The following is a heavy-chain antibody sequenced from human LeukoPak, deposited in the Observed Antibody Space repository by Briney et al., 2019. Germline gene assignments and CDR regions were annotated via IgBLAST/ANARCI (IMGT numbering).Heavy chain of an antibody. J-gene: IGHJ4*02. V-gene: IGHV4-34*01. CDR2: INHSGST. D-gene: IGHD3-22*01. CDR3: ARTLYVYYYDSSGYSF. Sequence: NPSETLSLTCTVSGGSISSYYWSWIRQPPGKGLEWIGEINHSGSTNYNPSLKSRVTISVDTSKNQFSLKLSSVTAADTAVYYCARTLYVYYYDSSGYSFWGQGTLVTVSS. CDR1: GGSISSYY.